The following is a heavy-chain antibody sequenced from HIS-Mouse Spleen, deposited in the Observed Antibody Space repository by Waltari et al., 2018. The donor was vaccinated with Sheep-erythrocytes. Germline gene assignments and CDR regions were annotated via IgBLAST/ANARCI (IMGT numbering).Heavy chain of an antibody. CDR3: ARAPYYYDSSGYYYFDY. CDR2: IYYSGST. V-gene: IGHV4-30-4*01. D-gene: IGHD3-22*01. Sequence: QVQLQESGPGLVKPSQTLSLTCTVSGGSISSGDYYWSWIRQPPGKGLEWIGYIYYSGSTYFTPSLKSRVTRSVDTSKNQFSLKLSSVTAADTAVYYCARAPYYYDSSGYYYFDYWGQGTLVTVSS. J-gene: IGHJ4*02. CDR1: GGSISSGDYY.